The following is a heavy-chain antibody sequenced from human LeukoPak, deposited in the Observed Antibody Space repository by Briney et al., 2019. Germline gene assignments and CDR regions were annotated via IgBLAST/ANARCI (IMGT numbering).Heavy chain of an antibody. CDR2: INHSGST. CDR1: GGSFSGYY. D-gene: IGHD3-10*01. V-gene: IGHV4-34*01. CDR3: ARGPDSGSYFAWFDP. Sequence: SETLSLTCAVYGGSFSGYYWSWVRQPPGKGLEWIGEINHSGSTNYNPSFKSRVAILVDTSRNQLSLKLSSVTAADTAVYCCARGPDSGSYFAWFDPWGQGTLVTVSS. J-gene: IGHJ5*02.